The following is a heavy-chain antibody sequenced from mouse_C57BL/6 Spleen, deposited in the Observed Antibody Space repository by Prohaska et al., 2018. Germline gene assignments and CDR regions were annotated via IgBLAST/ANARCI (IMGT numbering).Heavy chain of an antibody. CDR1: GIDFSRYW. D-gene: IGHD4-1*01. CDR3: ASPNWDWYFDV. CDR2: INPDSSTI. J-gene: IGHJ1*03. Sequence: EVKLLQSGGGLVQPGGSLKLSCAASGIDFSRYWMSWVRRAPGKGLELIGEINPDSSTINYATSLKDKFIISRDNAKNTLYLQMSKVRSEDTALYYCASPNWDWYFDVWGTGTTVTVSS. V-gene: IGHV4-1*01.